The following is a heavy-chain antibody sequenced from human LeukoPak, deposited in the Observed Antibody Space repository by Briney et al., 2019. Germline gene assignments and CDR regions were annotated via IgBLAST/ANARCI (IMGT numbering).Heavy chain of an antibody. V-gene: IGHV4-34*01. CDR2: INHSGST. CDR1: GGSFSGHY. Sequence: SETLSLTCAVYGGSFSGHYWSWIRQPPGKGLEWIGEINHSGSTNYNPSLKSRVTISVDTSKNQFSLKLSSVTAADTAVYYCASISGSYWGGNYWGQGTLVTVSS. J-gene: IGHJ4*02. CDR3: ASISGSYWGGNY. D-gene: IGHD1-26*01.